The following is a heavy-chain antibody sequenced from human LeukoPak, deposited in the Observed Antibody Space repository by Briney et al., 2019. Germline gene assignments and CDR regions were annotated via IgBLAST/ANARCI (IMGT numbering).Heavy chain of an antibody. V-gene: IGHV4-61*02. J-gene: IGHJ4*02. Sequence: SETLSLTCTVSGGSISSGDYYWSWIRQPAGKGLEWIGRIYTSGSTNYNPSLKSRVTMSVDTSKNQFSLKLSSVTAADTAVYYCARSTSSDRYSSSLDYWGQGTLVTVSS. D-gene: IGHD6-13*01. CDR1: GGSISSGDYY. CDR3: ARSTSSDRYSSSLDY. CDR2: IYTSGST.